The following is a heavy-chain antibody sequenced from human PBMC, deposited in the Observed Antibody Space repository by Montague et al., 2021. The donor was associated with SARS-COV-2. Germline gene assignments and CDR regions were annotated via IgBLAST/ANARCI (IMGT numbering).Heavy chain of an antibody. Sequence: SLRLSCVASGFTFSSYAMHWFRQAPVKGLEWVAVISYDGSNKYYSDSVKGRFTISRDNSKNTLYLQMNSLRAEDTAVYYCARDLAVVAATPFDYWGQGTLVTVSS. CDR3: ARDLAVVAATPFDY. J-gene: IGHJ4*02. V-gene: IGHV3-30*04. CDR1: GFTFSSYA. CDR2: ISYDGSNK. D-gene: IGHD2-15*01.